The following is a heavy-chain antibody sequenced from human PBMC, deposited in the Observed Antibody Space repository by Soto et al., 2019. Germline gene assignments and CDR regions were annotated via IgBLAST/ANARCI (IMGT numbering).Heavy chain of an antibody. J-gene: IGHJ6*02. V-gene: IGHV3-30-3*01. D-gene: IGHD3-10*01. CDR2: ISHDGSNK. CDR3: ARPLWFGESYYYGLDV. Sequence: QVQLGESGGGVVQPGRSLRLSCAASGFTFSSYAMHWVRQAPGRGVEWGAVISHDGSNKYYADSVKGRFTIARDNSNNALFSQMDSLNSEDTAVYFCARPLWFGESYYYGLDVWGQGTTVTVSS. CDR1: GFTFSSYA.